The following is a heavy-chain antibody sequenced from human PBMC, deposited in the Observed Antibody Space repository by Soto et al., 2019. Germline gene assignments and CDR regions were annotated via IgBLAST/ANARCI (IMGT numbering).Heavy chain of an antibody. CDR3: VRGTGNSFASYYFDY. D-gene: IGHD3-16*01. CDR2: ISWNADSI. V-gene: IGHV3-43*01. CDR1: GFTFGDFT. Sequence: PEGSLRLSGAASGFTFGDFTMHWIRQVPGKGLEWVSLISWNADSIYYGDSVQGRFTISRDNSKNSLYLQMTSLRPDDTALYYCVRGTGNSFASYYFDYWGQGTQVTVSS. J-gene: IGHJ4*02.